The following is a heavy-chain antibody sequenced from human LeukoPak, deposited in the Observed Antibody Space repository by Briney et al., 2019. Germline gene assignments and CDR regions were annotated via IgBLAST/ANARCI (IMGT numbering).Heavy chain of an antibody. J-gene: IGHJ4*02. CDR3: ARDRSVVGLKIVVPQQLVRGFDY. CDR1: GFTFSSYA. Sequence: GGSLRLSCAASGFTFSSYAMHWVRQAPGKGLEWVAVISYDGSNKYYADSVKGRFTISRDNSKNTLYLQMNSLRAEDTAVYYCARDRSVVGLKIVVPQQLVRGFDYWGQGTLVTVSS. D-gene: IGHD6-13*01. CDR2: ISYDGSNK. V-gene: IGHV3-30-3*01.